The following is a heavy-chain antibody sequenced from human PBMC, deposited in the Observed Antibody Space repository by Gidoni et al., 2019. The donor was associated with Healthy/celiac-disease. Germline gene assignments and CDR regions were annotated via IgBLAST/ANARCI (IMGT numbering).Heavy chain of an antibody. D-gene: IGHD3-3*01. Sequence: QLQLQESVPGLVKPSETLSLPCTVSGSSISSSSYYWGWIRQPPGKGLEWIGSIYYSGSTYYNPSLKSRVTISVDTSKNQFSLKLSSVTAADTAVYYCARGGGAIFGVAPLDYWGQGTLVTVSS. V-gene: IGHV4-39*01. J-gene: IGHJ4*02. CDR2: IYYSGST. CDR3: ARGGGAIFGVAPLDY. CDR1: GSSISSSSYY.